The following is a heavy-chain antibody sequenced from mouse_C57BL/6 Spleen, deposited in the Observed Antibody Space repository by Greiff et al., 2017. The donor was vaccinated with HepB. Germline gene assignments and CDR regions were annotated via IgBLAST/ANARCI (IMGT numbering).Heavy chain of an antibody. D-gene: IGHD2-2*01. V-gene: IGHV5-16*01. CDR3: ARDLTMVTPYAMDY. Sequence: EVKLMESEGGLVQPGSSMKLSCTASGFTFSDYYMAWVRQVPEKGLEWVANINYDGSSTYYLDSLKSRFIISRDNAKNILYLQMSSLKYEDTATYYCARDLTMVTPYAMDYWGQGTSVTVSS. CDR2: INYDGSST. J-gene: IGHJ4*01. CDR1: GFTFSDYY.